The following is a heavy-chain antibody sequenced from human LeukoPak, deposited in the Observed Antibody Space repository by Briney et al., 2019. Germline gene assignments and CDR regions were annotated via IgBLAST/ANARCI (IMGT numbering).Heavy chain of an antibody. V-gene: IGHV3-30*02. CDR2: IRYDGSNR. J-gene: IGHJ3*02. CDR3: TKGPYYNILTGTIRVRNGFDI. Sequence: GGSLRLSCAPSGFTFSSYGMHWVRQAPGKGLEWVAFIRYDGSNRHYADSVKGRFTISRDNSKNTLSLEMNSLRTEDTAVYYCTKGPYYNILTGTIRVRNGFDIWGQGTMVTVYS. CDR1: GFTFSSYG. D-gene: IGHD3-9*01.